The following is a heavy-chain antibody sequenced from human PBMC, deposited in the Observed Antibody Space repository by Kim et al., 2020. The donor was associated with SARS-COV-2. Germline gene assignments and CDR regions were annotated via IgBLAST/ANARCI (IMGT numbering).Heavy chain of an antibody. CDR1: GYSFTSYW. Sequence: GESLKISCKGSGYSFTSYWIGWVRQMPGKGLEWMGIIYPGDSDTRYSPSFQGQVTISADKSISTAYLQWSSLKASDTAMYYCSISLPATNGWYSPPCGKVDYWGQGTLVTVSS. J-gene: IGHJ4*02. CDR3: SISLPATNGWYSPPCGKVDY. V-gene: IGHV5-51*01. CDR2: IYPGDSDT. D-gene: IGHD6-19*01.